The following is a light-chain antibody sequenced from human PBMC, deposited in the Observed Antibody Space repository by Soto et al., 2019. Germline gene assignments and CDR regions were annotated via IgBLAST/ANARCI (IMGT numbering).Light chain of an antibody. CDR2: SNN. V-gene: IGLV1-44*01. Sequence: QSVLAQPPSASGAPGQRVTISCSGSSSNIGSNSVSWYQHLPGTAPKLLIYSNNQRPSGVPDRFSGSKSGTSASLAISGPQSEDEADYSCAAWDDSLNGVVFGGGTKVTVL. CDR3: AAWDDSLNGVV. J-gene: IGLJ2*01. CDR1: SSNIGSNS.